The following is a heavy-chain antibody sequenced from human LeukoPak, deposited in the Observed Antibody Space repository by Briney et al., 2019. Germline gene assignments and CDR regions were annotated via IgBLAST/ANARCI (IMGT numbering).Heavy chain of an antibody. D-gene: IGHD1-1*01. CDR1: GFAFSSYS. V-gene: IGHV3-48*01. Sequence: PGGSLRLSCAASGFAFSSYSVNWVRQAPGKGLEWVSYISSSSSTIYYADSVKGRFTISRDNAKNSLYLQMNSLRAEDTAVYYCARDSPLVLRYSDAWGEGTTVTVSS. CDR2: ISSSSSTI. J-gene: IGHJ6*04. CDR3: ARDSPLVLRYSDA.